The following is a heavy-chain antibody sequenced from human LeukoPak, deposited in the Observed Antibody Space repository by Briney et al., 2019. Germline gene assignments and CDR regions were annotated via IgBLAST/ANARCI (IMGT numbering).Heavy chain of an antibody. V-gene: IGHV3-30*02. CDR3: AKDSEGSGSLIHY. J-gene: IGHJ4*02. CDR2: VRYDGSNK. Sequence: GGTLRLSCAASGFTFSSYGMHWVRQAPGKGLGWVAFVRYDGSNKYCADSVKGRFTISRDNSKNTLYLQMNSLRAEDTAVYYCAKDSEGSGSLIHYWGQGTLVTVSS. D-gene: IGHD3-10*01. CDR1: GFTFSSYG.